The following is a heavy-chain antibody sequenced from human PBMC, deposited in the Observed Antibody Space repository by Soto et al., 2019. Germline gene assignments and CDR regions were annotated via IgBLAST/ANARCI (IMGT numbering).Heavy chain of an antibody. CDR1: GGSISSGGYY. CDR2: IYYSGST. V-gene: IGHV4-31*03. Sequence: QVQLQESGPGLVKPSQTLSLTCTVSGGSISSGGYYWSWIRQHPGTGLGWIGYIYYSGSTYYNPSLKSRVTISVDKSKNQFSLKLSSVTAADTALYYCAAGGQFGVVTHHWGQGTLVTVSS. CDR3: AAGGQFGVVTHH. D-gene: IGHD3-3*01. J-gene: IGHJ5*02.